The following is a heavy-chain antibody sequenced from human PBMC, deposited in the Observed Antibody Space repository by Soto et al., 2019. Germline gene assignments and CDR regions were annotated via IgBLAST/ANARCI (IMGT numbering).Heavy chain of an antibody. V-gene: IGHV3-53*02. Sequence: EVQLVETGGGLIQPGGSLRLSCAASGFTVSSNYMNWVRQAPGKGLEWVSIIYSDGTTSYADSVKGRFTISRDNFKNTLHLQINSLRAEDTAVYYCAILSNWGQGTLVTVSS. CDR3: AILSN. CDR1: GFTVSSNY. J-gene: IGHJ4*02. CDR2: IYSDGTT. D-gene: IGHD6-6*01.